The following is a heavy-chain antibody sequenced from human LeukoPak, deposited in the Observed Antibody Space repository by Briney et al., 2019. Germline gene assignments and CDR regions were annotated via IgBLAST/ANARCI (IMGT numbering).Heavy chain of an antibody. D-gene: IGHD6-13*01. J-gene: IGHJ4*02. V-gene: IGHV3-23*01. CDR2: ISGSGAST. CDR3: AKNHYSSSRDYFDY. CDR1: GFTFGTYA. Sequence: GGSLRLSCAASGFTFGTYATTWVRQAPGKGLEWVSVISGSGASTNYADSVKGRFIISRDNSKNTLYLQMNSLRAEDTAVYYCAKNHYSSSRDYFDYWGQGTLVTVSS.